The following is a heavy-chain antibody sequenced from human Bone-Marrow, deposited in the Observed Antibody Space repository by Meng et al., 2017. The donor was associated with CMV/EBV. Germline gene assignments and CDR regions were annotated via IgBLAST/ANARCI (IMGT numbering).Heavy chain of an antibody. J-gene: IGHJ4*02. CDR3: ARPYSGYDFDY. D-gene: IGHD5-12*01. CDR2: ISSSSSYI. V-gene: IGHV3-21*01. Sequence: SCAASGFTFSSYSMNWVRQAPGKGLEWVSSISSSSSYIYYADSVKGRFTISRDNAKNSLYLQMNSLRAEDTAVYYCARPYSGYDFDYWGQGTLVTVSS. CDR1: GFTFSSYS.